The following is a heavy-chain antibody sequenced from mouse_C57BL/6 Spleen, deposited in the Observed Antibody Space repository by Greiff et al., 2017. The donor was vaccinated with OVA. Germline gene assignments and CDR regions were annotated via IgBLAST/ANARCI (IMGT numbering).Heavy chain of an antibody. J-gene: IGHJ4*01. Sequence: EVKLLESGPGLVKPSQSLSLTCSVTGYSITSGYYWNWIRQFPGNKLEWMGYISYDGSNNYNPSLKNRISITRDTSKNQFFLKLNSVTTEDTATYYCAKESNLLLGYAMDYWGQGTSVTVSS. CDR1: GYSITSGYY. V-gene: IGHV3-6*01. D-gene: IGHD1-1*01. CDR3: AKESNLLLGYAMDY. CDR2: ISYDGSN.